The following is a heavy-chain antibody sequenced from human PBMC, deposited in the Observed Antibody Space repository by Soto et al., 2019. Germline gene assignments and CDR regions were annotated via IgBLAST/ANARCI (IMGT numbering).Heavy chain of an antibody. CDR3: AKDQSGYDHYAMDV. Sequence: QVQLVESGGGVVQPGRSLRLSCAASVFIFSSYGMHWVRQAPGKGLEWVAVISYDRINKNHADSVKGRFTISRDNSKNTLHLQMNSLRAEDTAVYYCAKDQSGYDHYAMDVWGQGTAVTVSS. CDR2: ISYDRINK. CDR1: VFIFSSYG. D-gene: IGHD3-3*01. V-gene: IGHV3-30*18. J-gene: IGHJ6*02.